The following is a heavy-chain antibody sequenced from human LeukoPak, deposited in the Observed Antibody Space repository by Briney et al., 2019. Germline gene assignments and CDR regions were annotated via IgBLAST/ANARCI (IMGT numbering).Heavy chain of an antibody. J-gene: IGHJ4*02. V-gene: IGHV3-11*01. D-gene: IGHD2-2*01. CDR3: VRDPWGSRGY. CDR2: ISDSGSTI. Sequence: SGGSLRLSCAASGFRFSDYYMSWIRQAPGKGPEWVSHISDSGSTINYADSVKGRFTISRDNTKKSLFLQMNSLRAEDTAVYYCVRDPWGSRGYWGQGTLVTVSS. CDR1: GFRFSDYY.